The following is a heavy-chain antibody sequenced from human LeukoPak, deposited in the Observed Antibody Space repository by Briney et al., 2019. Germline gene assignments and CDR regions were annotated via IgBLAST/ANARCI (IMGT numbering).Heavy chain of an antibody. Sequence: ASVKVSCKASGYTFTSYDINWVRQATGQGLEWMGWMNPNSGNTGYAQKFQGRVTMTRNTSISTAYMELSSLRDEDTAVYYCARDLRSVTVPGGIWGQGTMVTVSS. D-gene: IGHD4-23*01. CDR3: ARDLRSVTVPGGI. CDR1: GYTFTSYD. V-gene: IGHV1-8*01. J-gene: IGHJ3*02. CDR2: MNPNSGNT.